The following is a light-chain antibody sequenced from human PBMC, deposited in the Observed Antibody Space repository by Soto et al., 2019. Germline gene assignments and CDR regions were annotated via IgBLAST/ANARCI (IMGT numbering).Light chain of an antibody. CDR1: SSDVGSHNL. Sequence: QSALTQPASVSGSPGQSITISCTGSSSDVGSHNLVSWYQQYPGKAPKLMIFEANKRPSGVSNRFSGSKSGNTASLTVSGLQADDEAGYYCCSYVGTSTIFGGGTKLTVL. CDR2: EAN. CDR3: CSYVGTSTI. V-gene: IGLV2-23*01. J-gene: IGLJ2*01.